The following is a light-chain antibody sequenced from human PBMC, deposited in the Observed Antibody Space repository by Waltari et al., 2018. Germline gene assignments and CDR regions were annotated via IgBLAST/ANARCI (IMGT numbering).Light chain of an antibody. Sequence: EIVLTQTTLSLSVSPGRRASIYGKSKQRLFERAGKTYLYWYVQKAGQSPQLLMYEGSTRFSGVPERFSGSGSGTDFTLQISRVEAEDVGVYYCMQGMQVPPWTFGQGTKLEIK. CDR1: QRLFERAGKTY. CDR2: EGS. J-gene: IGKJ2*02. V-gene: IGKV2-29*01. CDR3: MQGMQVPPWT.